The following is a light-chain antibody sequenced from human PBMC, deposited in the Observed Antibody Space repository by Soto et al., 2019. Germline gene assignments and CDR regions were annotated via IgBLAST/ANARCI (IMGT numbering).Light chain of an antibody. Sequence: QAVVTQPPSVSGAPGQRVTISCTGSRSNIGAGYDVHWYQQLPGTSPKLLIYGNNNRPSGVPDRFSGSKSGTSASLAITGLQAEDEAAYYCQSYDSNLSGALFGGGTKVTVL. J-gene: IGLJ2*01. CDR3: QSYDSNLSGAL. CDR1: RSNIGAGYD. V-gene: IGLV1-40*01. CDR2: GNN.